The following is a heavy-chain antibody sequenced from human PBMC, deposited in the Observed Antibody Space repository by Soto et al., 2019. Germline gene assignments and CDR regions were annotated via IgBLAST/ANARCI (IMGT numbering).Heavy chain of an antibody. V-gene: IGHV5-51*01. CDR2: IYPGDSDT. D-gene: IGHD3-10*01. Sequence: RGESLKISCKGSGYSFTSYWIGWVRQMPGKGLEWMGIIYPGDSDTRYSPSFQGQVTISADKSISTAYLQWSSLKASDTAMYYCARLDSRLLWFGELSTLGDYGMDVWGQGTTVTVSS. CDR1: GYSFTSYW. CDR3: ARLDSRLLWFGELSTLGDYGMDV. J-gene: IGHJ6*02.